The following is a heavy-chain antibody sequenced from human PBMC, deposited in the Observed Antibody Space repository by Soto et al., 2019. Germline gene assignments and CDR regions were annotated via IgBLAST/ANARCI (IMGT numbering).Heavy chain of an antibody. CDR1: GFTVSSNY. Sequence: GESLKISCAASGFTVSSNYMSWVRQAPGKGLEWVSVIYSGGSTYYAASVKGRFTISRDNSNNTLYLQMNSLRAEDTAVYYCARDGLYGDYVDYWGQGTLVTVSS. CDR2: IYSGGST. J-gene: IGHJ4*02. CDR3: ARDGLYGDYVDY. D-gene: IGHD4-17*01. V-gene: IGHV3-53*01.